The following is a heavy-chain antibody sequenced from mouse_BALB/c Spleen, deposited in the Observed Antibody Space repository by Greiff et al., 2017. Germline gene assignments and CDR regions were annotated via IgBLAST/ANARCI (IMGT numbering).Heavy chain of an antibody. CDR1: GYSITSDYA. CDR2: ISYSGST. D-gene: IGHD2-1*01. CDR3: ARRDYGNFYYFDY. Sequence: EVQLVESGPGLVKPSQSLSLTCTVTGYSITSDYAWNWIRQFPGNKLEWMGYISYSGSTSYNPSLKSRISITRDTSKNQFFLQLNSVTTEDTATYYCARRDYGNFYYFDYWGQGTTLTVSS. V-gene: IGHV3-2*02. J-gene: IGHJ2*01.